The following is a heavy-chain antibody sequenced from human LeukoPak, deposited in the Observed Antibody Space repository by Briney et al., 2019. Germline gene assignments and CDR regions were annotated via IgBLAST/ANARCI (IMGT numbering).Heavy chain of an antibody. CDR3: ARDRQGNYDILSGYYRTSWYFDL. J-gene: IGHJ2*01. CDR2: INSDVSYT. V-gene: IGHV3-74*01. Sequence: PEGSLRLSCAASGFTFSSYWMHWVRQAPGKGLVWVSRINSDVSYTSYADSVKGRFTISRDSAKNTLYLQMNSLRAEDTAVYYCARDRQGNYDILSGYYRTSWYFDLWGRGTLVTVSS. CDR1: GFTFSSYW. D-gene: IGHD3-9*01.